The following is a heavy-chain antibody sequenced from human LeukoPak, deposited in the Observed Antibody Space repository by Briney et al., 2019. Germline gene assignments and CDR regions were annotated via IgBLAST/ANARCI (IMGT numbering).Heavy chain of an antibody. CDR2: ISHSGGDT. V-gene: IGHV3-23*01. D-gene: IGHD3-16*01. Sequence: GGSLRLSCAASGFTFSSSAMGWVRQAPGKGLEWVSSISHSGGDTYYADSVKGRFTLSKDMSKNTLYLQMNSLRAEDAAVYYCATYRGGDLHAPFDSWGQGTLVIVSS. J-gene: IGHJ4*02. CDR3: ATYRGGDLHAPFDS. CDR1: GFTFSSSA.